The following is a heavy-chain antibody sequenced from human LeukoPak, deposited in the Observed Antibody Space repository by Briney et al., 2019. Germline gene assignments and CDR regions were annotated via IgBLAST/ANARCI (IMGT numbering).Heavy chain of an antibody. CDR2: IHYSGTT. CDR3: VRYSAGDYQGSRFFDY. Sequence: PSETLSLTCAVSGGSISSCISYWAWIRQPPGKGLEWIATIHYSGTTYYNPSLKSRVTISVDTSKNQFTLKVISVTAADAAVYYCVRYSAGDYQGSRFFDYWGQGTLVTVSS. D-gene: IGHD4-17*01. J-gene: IGHJ4*02. V-gene: IGHV4-39*01. CDR1: GGSISSCISY.